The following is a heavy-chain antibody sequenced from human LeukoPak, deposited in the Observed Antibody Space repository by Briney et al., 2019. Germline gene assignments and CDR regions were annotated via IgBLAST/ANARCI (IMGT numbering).Heavy chain of an antibody. V-gene: IGHV4-59*08. CDR3: ARHPGGYGVTAILFDF. D-gene: IGHD3-16*01. Sequence: AGSLFLTCTVSGGSISSYSWSWIRQPPGKGLEWIRLIYYTDIGSTNYNASLKSRDTISGDTSKIQVDLKLSCVTVADTALYYYARHPGGYGVTAILFDFCGQGGLVTVSS. J-gene: IGHJ4*02. CDR1: GGSISSYS. CDR2: IYYTDIGST.